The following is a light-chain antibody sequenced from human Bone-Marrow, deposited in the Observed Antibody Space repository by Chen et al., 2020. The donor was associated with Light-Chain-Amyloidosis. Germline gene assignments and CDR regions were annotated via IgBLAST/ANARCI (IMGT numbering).Light chain of an antibody. J-gene: IGLJ3*02. CDR2: DDS. CDR1: NIGSTS. CDR3: QVWDRSSDRPV. Sequence: SYALTQPSSVSVAPGQTAPIACGGNNIGSTSVHWYQQTPGQAPLLVVYDDSDRPSGIPARLSGSNSGNTATLTIRRVEAGDEADYYCQVWDRSSDRPVFGGGTKLTVL. V-gene: IGLV3-21*02.